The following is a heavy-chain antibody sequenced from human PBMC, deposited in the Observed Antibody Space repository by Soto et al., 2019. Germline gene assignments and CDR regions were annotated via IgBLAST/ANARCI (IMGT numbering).Heavy chain of an antibody. CDR1: GGSISSYY. CDR2: IYYSGST. Sequence: SETLSLTCTGSGGSISSYYWSWIRQPPGKGLEWIGYIYYSGSTNYNPSLKSRVTISVDTPKNQFSLKLSSVTAADTAVYYCARMRRPYYYDSSGPGDAFDIWGQGTMVTVSS. D-gene: IGHD3-22*01. V-gene: IGHV4-59*01. J-gene: IGHJ3*02. CDR3: ARMRRPYYYDSSGPGDAFDI.